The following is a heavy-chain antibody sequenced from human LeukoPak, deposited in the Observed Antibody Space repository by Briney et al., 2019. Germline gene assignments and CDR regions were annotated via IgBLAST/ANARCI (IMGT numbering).Heavy chain of an antibody. CDR1: DYSISSSHY. D-gene: IGHD2/OR15-2a*01. J-gene: IGHJ2*01. Sequence: SETLSLTCTVSDYSISSSHYWGWIRQSPGKGLEWIGSIYHSGTTYYNPSLKSRVTISLDTSKNQFSLKLSSVTAADTAMYYCARVLIYPNWNFDLWGRGTLVTDSS. CDR3: ARVLIYPNWNFDL. CDR2: IYHSGTT. V-gene: IGHV4-38-2*02.